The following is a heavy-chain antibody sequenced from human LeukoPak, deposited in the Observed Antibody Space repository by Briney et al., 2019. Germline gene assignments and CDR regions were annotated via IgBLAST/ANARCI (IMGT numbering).Heavy chain of an antibody. Sequence: GGSLRLSCAASGFTFSSYAMSWVRQAPGKGLEWVGRIKSKTDGGTTDYAAPVKGRFTISRDDSKNTLYLQMNSLKTEDTAVYYCTTEQQWLVHSLPDYWGQGTLVTVSS. CDR2: IKSKTDGGTT. CDR3: TTEQQWLVHSLPDY. CDR1: GFTFSSYA. D-gene: IGHD6-19*01. J-gene: IGHJ4*02. V-gene: IGHV3-15*01.